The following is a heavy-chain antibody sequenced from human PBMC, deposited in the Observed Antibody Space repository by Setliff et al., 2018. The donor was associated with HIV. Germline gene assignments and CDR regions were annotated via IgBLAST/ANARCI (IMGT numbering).Heavy chain of an antibody. CDR2: YYNGGT. CDR1: GASINSHY. V-gene: IGHV4-59*11. J-gene: IGHJ3*02. Sequence: ASETLSLTCTVSGASINSHYWNWVRQSPAKGLEWIGYYYNGGTSYNPSLQSRVTISVDTPKNQFSLHQNSVTAADTSVYYCARKEKGGAFDIWGRGTLVTVTS. CDR3: ARKEKGGAFDI.